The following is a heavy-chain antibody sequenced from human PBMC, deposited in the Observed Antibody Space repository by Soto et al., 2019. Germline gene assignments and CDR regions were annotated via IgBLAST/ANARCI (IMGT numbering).Heavy chain of an antibody. CDR3: ARPRFGTVTPGRAFDI. Sequence: SETLSLTCAVYGGSFSGYYWSWIRQPPGKGLEWIGEINHSGSTNYNPSLKSRVTISVDTSKNQFSLKLSSVTAADTAVYYCARPRFGTVTPGRAFDIWGQGTMVTVSS. V-gene: IGHV4-34*01. CDR1: GGSFSGYY. CDR2: INHSGST. D-gene: IGHD4-17*01. J-gene: IGHJ3*02.